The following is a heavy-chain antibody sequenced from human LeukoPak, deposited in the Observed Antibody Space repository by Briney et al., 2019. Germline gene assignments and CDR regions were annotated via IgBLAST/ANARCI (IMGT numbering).Heavy chain of an antibody. CDR1: GFTVRSSY. Sequence: GGSLRLSCAASGFTVRSSYMSWVRQAPGKGLEWVSVIYSGGSGSTYYADSVKGRFTISRDNSKNTLNLQMNSLRAEDTAVYYCAHRKATSWAHDYWGQGTLVTVSS. CDR2: IYSGGSGST. J-gene: IGHJ4*02. CDR3: AHRKATSWAHDY. D-gene: IGHD2-2*01. V-gene: IGHV3-53*01.